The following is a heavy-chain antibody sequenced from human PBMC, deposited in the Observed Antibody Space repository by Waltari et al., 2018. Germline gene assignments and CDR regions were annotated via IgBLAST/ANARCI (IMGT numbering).Heavy chain of an antibody. J-gene: IGHJ4*02. CDR1: AGSVRGHY. D-gene: IGHD6-19*01. V-gene: IGHV4-4*07. CDR2: VYSTGAA. Sequence: QMKLLESGTGLVKPSETLSLTCTVSAGSVRGHYWSWIRQPAGQGLEWIGRVYSTGAAKYNPSLGRRATISVDTTKKQVSLMLTAVTAADTAMYFCAESDSGSWQYFFNSWGPGALVTVSS. CDR3: AESDSGSWQYFFNS.